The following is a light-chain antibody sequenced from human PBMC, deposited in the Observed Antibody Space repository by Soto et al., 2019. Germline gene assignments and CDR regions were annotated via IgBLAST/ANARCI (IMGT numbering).Light chain of an antibody. CDR1: SSNIGAGYD. V-gene: IGLV1-40*01. CDR3: LLYYGGAQLWV. CDR2: GNS. Sequence: QSVLTQPPSVSGAPGQRVTISCTGSSSNIGAGYDVHWYQQLPGTAPKLLIYGNSNRPSGVPDRFSGSKSGTSASLAITGLQAEDEADYYCLLYYGGAQLWVFGGGTKLTVL. J-gene: IGLJ2*01.